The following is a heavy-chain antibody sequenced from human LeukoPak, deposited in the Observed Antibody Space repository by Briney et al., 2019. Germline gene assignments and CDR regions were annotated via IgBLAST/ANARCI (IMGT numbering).Heavy chain of an antibody. CDR3: ARDNSYSSSSGVVEYFQH. CDR1: GFTFNTYG. Sequence: GGSLRLSCAASGFTFNTYGMHWVRQAPDKGLEWVAFIRYDGADKYYADSVKGRFTISRDNSKNTLYLQMNSLRVEDSAVYYCARDNSYSSSSGVVEYFQHWGQGTLVTVSS. CDR2: IRYDGADK. D-gene: IGHD6-6*01. J-gene: IGHJ1*01. V-gene: IGHV3-30*02.